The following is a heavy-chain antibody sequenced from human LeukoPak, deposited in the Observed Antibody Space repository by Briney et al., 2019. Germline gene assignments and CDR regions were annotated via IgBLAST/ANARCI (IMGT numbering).Heavy chain of an antibody. CDR3: TRTYSGSYPVHY. D-gene: IGHD1-26*01. CDR2: IDWDADT. CDR1: GFSLSTSGMC. V-gene: IGHV2-70*13. J-gene: IGHJ4*02. Sequence: SGPTLVNPTQTLTLTCTFSGFSLSTSGMCVSWIRQPPGKALEWLALIDWDADTYYSTSLKTRLTISKDTSKNQVVLTMTNMDPVDTATYYCTRTYSGSYPVHYWGQGTLVTVSS.